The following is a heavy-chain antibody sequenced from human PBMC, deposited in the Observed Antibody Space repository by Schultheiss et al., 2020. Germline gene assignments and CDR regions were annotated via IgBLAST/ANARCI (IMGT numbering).Heavy chain of an antibody. V-gene: IGHV1-2*04. CDR1: GYTFTGYY. Sequence: ASVKVSCKASGYTFTGYYMHWVRQAPGQGLEWMGWINPNSGGTNYAQKFQGWVTMTRDTSISTAYMELSRLRSDDTAVYYCARDLSHGDYVLGMDVWGQGTTVNVYS. CDR2: INPNSGGT. J-gene: IGHJ6*02. CDR3: ARDLSHGDYVLGMDV. D-gene: IGHD4-17*01.